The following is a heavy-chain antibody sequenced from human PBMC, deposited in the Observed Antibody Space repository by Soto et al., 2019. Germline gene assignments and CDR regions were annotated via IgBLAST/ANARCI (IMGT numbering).Heavy chain of an antibody. Sequence: GGSLRLSCTASGFTFGDYAMSWFRQAPGKGLEWVGFIRSKAYGGTTEYAASVKGRFTISRDDSKSIAYLQMNSLKTEDTAVYYCTRGYCSSTSCSISGRYYFDYWGQGTLVTVSS. V-gene: IGHV3-49*03. D-gene: IGHD2-2*01. CDR1: GFTFGDYA. J-gene: IGHJ4*02. CDR3: TRGYCSSTSCSISGRYYFDY. CDR2: IRSKAYGGTT.